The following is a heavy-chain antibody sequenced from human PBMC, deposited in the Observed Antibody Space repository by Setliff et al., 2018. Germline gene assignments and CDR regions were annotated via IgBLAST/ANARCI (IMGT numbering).Heavy chain of an antibody. J-gene: IGHJ6*03. CDR1: GYTFTSYA. V-gene: IGHV7-4-1*02. Sequence: ASVKVSCKASGYTFTSYAMNWVRQAPGQGLEWMGWINTNTGNPTYAQGFTGRFVFSLDTSVSTAYLQISSLKAEDTATYYCARLTGTDYYYYYMDVWGKGTTVTVSS. CDR3: ARLTGTDYYYYYMDV. CDR2: INTNTGNP. D-gene: IGHD1-7*01.